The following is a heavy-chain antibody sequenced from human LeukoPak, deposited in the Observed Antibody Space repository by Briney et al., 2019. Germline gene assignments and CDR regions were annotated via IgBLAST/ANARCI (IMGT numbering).Heavy chain of an antibody. CDR1: GFTFSSYS. V-gene: IGHV3-21*01. Sequence: GGSLRLSCAASGFTFSSYSMNWVRQAPGKGLEWVSSISSSSSYIYYADSVKGRFTISRDNAKSSLYLQMNSLRAEDTAVYYCARVPILYYYYMDVWGKGTTVTVSS. J-gene: IGHJ6*03. CDR2: ISSSSSYI. CDR3: ARVPILYYYYMDV.